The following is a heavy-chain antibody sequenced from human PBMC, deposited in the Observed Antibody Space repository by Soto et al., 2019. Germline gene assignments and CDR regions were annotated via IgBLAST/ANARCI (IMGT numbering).Heavy chain of an antibody. CDR3: AAGRNRITMIV. Sequence: ASVKVSCKASGYTFTSYAMHWVRQAPGQRLEWMGWINAGNGNTKYSQKFQERVTITRDMSTSTAYMELSSLRSEDTAVYYCAAGRNRITMIVWGQGTTVTVSS. CDR1: GYTFTSYA. J-gene: IGHJ6*02. CDR2: INAGNGNT. D-gene: IGHD3-22*01. V-gene: IGHV1-3*01.